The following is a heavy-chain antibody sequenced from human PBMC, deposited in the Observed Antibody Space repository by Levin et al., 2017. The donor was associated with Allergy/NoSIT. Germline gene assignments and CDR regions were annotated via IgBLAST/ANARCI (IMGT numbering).Heavy chain of an antibody. Sequence: QAGGSLRLSCAASGFTFSSYGMHWVRQAPGKGLEWVAVISYDGSNKYYADSVKGRFTISRDNSKNTLYLQMNSLRAEDTAVYYCAKDRFLRRMTTVTKGGAFDIWGQGTMVTVSS. CDR3: AKDRFLRRMTTVTKGGAFDI. D-gene: IGHD4-17*01. CDR1: GFTFSSYG. V-gene: IGHV3-30*18. J-gene: IGHJ3*02. CDR2: ISYDGSNK.